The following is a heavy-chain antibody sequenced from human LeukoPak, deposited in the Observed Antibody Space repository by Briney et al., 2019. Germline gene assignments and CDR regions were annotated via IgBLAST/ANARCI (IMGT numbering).Heavy chain of an antibody. D-gene: IGHD3-22*01. Sequence: SETLSLTCTVSGGSISSSSYYWGWLRQPPGTGLEWLGSIYYSGSTYYNPSLKSRVTISVDTSKNQFSLKLSSVTAADTAVYYCARDRNYYDSSGYYFPWGQGTLVTVSS. CDR3: ARDRNYYDSSGYYFP. V-gene: IGHV4-39*07. CDR2: IYYSGST. CDR1: GGSISSSSYY. J-gene: IGHJ5*02.